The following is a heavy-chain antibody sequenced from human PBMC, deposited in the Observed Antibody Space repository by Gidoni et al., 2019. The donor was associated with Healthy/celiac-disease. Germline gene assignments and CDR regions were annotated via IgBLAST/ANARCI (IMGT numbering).Heavy chain of an antibody. J-gene: IGHJ6*02. CDR1: GFTFSDYY. CDR2: ISSSSSYT. D-gene: IGHD3-9*01. CDR3: ARSKTGLSGPSYYYGMDV. Sequence: QVQLVDSGGGLFKPGGSLRLSCAASGFTFSDYYMSWIRQAPGKGLEWVSYISSSSSYTNDADSVKGRVTISRDNAKNSLYLKMNSLRAEDTAVYYCARSKTGLSGPSYYYGMDVWGQGTTVTVSS. V-gene: IGHV3-11*06.